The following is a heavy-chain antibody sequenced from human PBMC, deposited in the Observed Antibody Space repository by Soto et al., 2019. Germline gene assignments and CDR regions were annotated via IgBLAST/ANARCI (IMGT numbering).Heavy chain of an antibody. Sequence: SGPTLVNPTETLTLTCTVSGFSLSNARMGVSWIRQPPGKALEWLAHIFSNDEKSYSTSLKSRLTISKDTSKSQVVLTMTNMDPVDTATYYCARIPTLTPYYGMDVWGQGTTVTVSS. CDR2: IFSNDEK. CDR3: ARIPTLTPYYGMDV. J-gene: IGHJ6*02. D-gene: IGHD7-27*01. V-gene: IGHV2-26*01. CDR1: GFSLSNARMG.